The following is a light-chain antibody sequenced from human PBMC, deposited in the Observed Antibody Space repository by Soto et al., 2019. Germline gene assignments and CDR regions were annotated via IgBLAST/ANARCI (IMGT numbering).Light chain of an antibody. CDR2: AAS. CDR1: QSISSY. Sequence: DIQMTQSPSSLSASVGDRVTITCRASQSISSYVNWYQQKPGKAPKLLIYAASSLQSGVPSRFSGSGSGKAFTITISSLQHEDCATYYCQQSYSTPPTFGGGTKGEIK. V-gene: IGKV1-39*01. J-gene: IGKJ4*01. CDR3: QQSYSTPPT.